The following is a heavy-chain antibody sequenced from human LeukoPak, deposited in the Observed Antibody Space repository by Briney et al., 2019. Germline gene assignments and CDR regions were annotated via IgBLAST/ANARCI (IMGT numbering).Heavy chain of an antibody. CDR1: GGTFSSYA. Sequence: SVKVSCKASGGTFSSYAISWVRQAPGQGLEWMGGIIPIFGTANYAQKFQGRVTITADESTSTAYMELSSLRAEDTAVYYCASVGDDILALGHDAFDIWGQGTMVTVSS. J-gene: IGHJ3*02. D-gene: IGHD3-9*01. V-gene: IGHV1-69*13. CDR2: IIPIFGTA. CDR3: ASVGDDILALGHDAFDI.